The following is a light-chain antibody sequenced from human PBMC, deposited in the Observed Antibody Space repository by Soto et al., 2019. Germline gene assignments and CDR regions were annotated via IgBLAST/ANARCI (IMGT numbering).Light chain of an antibody. V-gene: IGLV1-51*01. CDR2: DTS. CDR1: SSNIGNNY. Sequence: QSVLTQPPSLSAAPGQSVTISCSGNSSNIGNNYVAWYQLLPGTAPKLLIYDTSKRPSGIPDRFSASKSGTSATLAITGLQAGDEADYYCGAWDGRLGGVFGGGTKLTVL. CDR3: GAWDGRLGGV. J-gene: IGLJ3*02.